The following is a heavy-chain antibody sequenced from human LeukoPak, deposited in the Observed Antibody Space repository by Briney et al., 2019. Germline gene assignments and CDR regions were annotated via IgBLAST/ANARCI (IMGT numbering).Heavy chain of an antibody. D-gene: IGHD6-19*01. V-gene: IGHV4-59*01. CDR2: IYYSGST. Sequence: PSETLSLTCTVSGGSISSYYWSWIRQPPGKGLEWIGYIYYSGSTNYSPSLKSRVTISVDTSKNQFSLKLSSVTAADTAVYYCARDCIAVAGTGYYYYGMDVWGQGTTVTVSS. J-gene: IGHJ6*02. CDR3: ARDCIAVAGTGYYYYGMDV. CDR1: GGSISSYY.